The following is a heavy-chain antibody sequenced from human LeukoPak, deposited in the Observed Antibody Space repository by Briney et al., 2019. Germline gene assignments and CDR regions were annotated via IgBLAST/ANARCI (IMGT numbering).Heavy chain of an antibody. D-gene: IGHD2-21*02. V-gene: IGHV4-59*08. CDR2: VYYSGRT. CDR3: ARGSYCGSNCFYYFDY. CDR1: GGSISSYY. J-gene: IGHJ4*02. Sequence: PSETLSLTCTVSGGSISSYYWSWIRQPPGKGLEWIGYVYYSGRTDSNPSLKSRVTISIDTSRNQFSLRLSSVTAADTAMYYCARGSYCGSNCFYYFDYWGQGSLVTVSS.